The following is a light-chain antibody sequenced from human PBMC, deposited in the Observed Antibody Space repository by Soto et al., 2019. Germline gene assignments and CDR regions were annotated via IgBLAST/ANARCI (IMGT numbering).Light chain of an antibody. Sequence: IQMTQSPSTLSASVGDRVTMTCRSSQIISTWLAWYQQKPGKAPKLLIYDASTLQSGVPSRFSGSGSGTEFTLTISSLQPDDFATYYCQQSNSYSRTFGQGTKVEIK. CDR1: QIISTW. J-gene: IGKJ1*01. CDR3: QQSNSYSRT. CDR2: DAS. V-gene: IGKV1-5*01.